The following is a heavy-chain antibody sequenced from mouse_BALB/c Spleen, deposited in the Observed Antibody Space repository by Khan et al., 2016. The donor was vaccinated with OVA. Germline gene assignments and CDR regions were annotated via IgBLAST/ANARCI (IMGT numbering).Heavy chain of an antibody. CDR1: GFTFSSYT. Sequence: EVELVESGGDLVQTGGSLKLSCAASGFTFSSYTMSWVRQTPEKRLEWVAFISNGGSSAYYPDTVQGRFTISRDNVKNTLYLQMSSLKSDDTAIYYCARPSTTEYDYFMDYWGQGTSVTVSS. V-gene: IGHV5-12-2*01. D-gene: IGHD1-1*01. CDR2: ISNGGSSA. J-gene: IGHJ4*01. CDR3: ARPSTTEYDYFMDY.